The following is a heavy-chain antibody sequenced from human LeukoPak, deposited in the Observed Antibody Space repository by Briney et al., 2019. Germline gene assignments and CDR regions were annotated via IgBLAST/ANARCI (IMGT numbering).Heavy chain of an antibody. CDR1: GYTFTSYT. D-gene: IGHD3-3*01. CDR3: ARARYETRIWPKSRYDYYHYMDV. CDR2: INAGNGNT. Sequence: ASVKVSCKASGYTFTSYTIHWVRQAPGQRLEWMGWINAGNGNTKYSQEFQDRVTITRDTSASAAYMELSSLRSEDMAVYYCARARYETRIWPKSRYDYYHYMDVWGKGTTVTVSS. J-gene: IGHJ6*03. V-gene: IGHV1-3*03.